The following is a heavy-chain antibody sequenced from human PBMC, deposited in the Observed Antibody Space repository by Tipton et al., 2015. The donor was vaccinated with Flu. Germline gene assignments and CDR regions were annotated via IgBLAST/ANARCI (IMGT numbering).Heavy chain of an antibody. D-gene: IGHD4-17*01. V-gene: IGHV4-38-2*02. CDR2: IHHTGNT. CDR1: GDSIGSRYY. CDR3: ARVDGDYGHY. J-gene: IGHJ4*02. Sequence: TLSLTCSVFGDSIGSRYYWGWIRKPPGKGLEWIGNIHHTGNTYHNPSLKSRVSISIDRSKNQFSLRLSSVTAADTAVYYCARVDGDYGHYWGQGTLVTVSS.